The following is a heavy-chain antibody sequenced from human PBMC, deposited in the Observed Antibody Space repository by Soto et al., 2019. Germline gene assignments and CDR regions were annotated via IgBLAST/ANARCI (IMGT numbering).Heavy chain of an antibody. J-gene: IGHJ6*04. CDR2: IIPIFGTA. D-gene: IGHD3-3*01. CDR1: GGTFSSYA. Sequence: SVKVSCKASGGTFSSYAISWVRQAPGQGLEWMGGIIPIFGTANYAQKFQGRVTITADESTSTAYMELSSLRSEDTAVYYCARSLRFLEWLEKNYYYYGMDVWGKGTTVTVSS. V-gene: IGHV1-69*13. CDR3: ARSLRFLEWLEKNYYYYGMDV.